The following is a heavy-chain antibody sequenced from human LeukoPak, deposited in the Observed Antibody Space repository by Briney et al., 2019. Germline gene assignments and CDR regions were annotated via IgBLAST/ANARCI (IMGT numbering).Heavy chain of an antibody. J-gene: IGHJ3*02. CDR3: ERSLRSGYLDAFDI. CDR2: IYYSAST. D-gene: IGHD3-22*01. Sequence: SETLSLTCTVSGGSISTYYWSWIRQPPGKGLEWIGYIYYSASTNYNPSLKSRVAIPVDTSKNQFSLKLTSVTAADTAVYYCERSLRSGYLDAFDIWGQGTMVSVSS. CDR1: GGSISTYY. V-gene: IGHV4-59*01.